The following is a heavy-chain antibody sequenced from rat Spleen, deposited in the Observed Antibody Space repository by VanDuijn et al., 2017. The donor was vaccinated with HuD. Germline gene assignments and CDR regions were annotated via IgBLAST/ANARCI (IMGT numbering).Heavy chain of an antibody. V-gene: IGHV2-32*01. CDR2: VWSDGVT. Sequence: QVQLKESGPGLVQPSQPLSLICTVSGFTLSRYHVHWVRQPPGKGLEWMGVVWSDGVTSYNAALKSRLSISRDTSKSQVFLKMNSLQTEDTAIYFCTRGPPRDAVEHYYGYYFDYWGQGVMVTVSS. CDR1: GFTLSRYH. CDR3: TRGPPRDAVEHYYGYYFDY. J-gene: IGHJ2*01. D-gene: IGHD1-1*01.